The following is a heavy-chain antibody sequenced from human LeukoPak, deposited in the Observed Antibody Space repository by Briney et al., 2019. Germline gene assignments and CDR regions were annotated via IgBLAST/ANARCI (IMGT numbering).Heavy chain of an antibody. CDR2: ISYDGSNK. J-gene: IGHJ4*02. CDR1: GFTFNNYA. CDR3: GRGDYYGSGSHIDY. Sequence: GGSLRLSCAVSGFTFNNYAMHWVRQAPGKGLEWVAVISYDGSNKYYADSVKGRFTISRDNSKNTLYLQMNSLRAGDTAVYYCGRGDYYGSGSHIDYWGQGTLVTISS. V-gene: IGHV3-30-3*01. D-gene: IGHD3-10*01.